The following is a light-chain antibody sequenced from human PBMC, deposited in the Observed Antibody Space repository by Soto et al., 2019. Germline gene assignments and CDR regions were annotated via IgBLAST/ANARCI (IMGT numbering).Light chain of an antibody. V-gene: IGKV1-12*01. CDR3: QQAYSVPVT. J-gene: IGKJ2*01. CDR1: QGISNW. CDR2: AAS. Sequence: DIQLTQSPSSVSASVGDRVTLTCRASQGISNWLAWYQQKPGKAPKLLISAASTLQGGVPSRFSGSCSGTDFSLSITSLQAEDFATYFCQQAYSVPVTFGQGTKLEIK.